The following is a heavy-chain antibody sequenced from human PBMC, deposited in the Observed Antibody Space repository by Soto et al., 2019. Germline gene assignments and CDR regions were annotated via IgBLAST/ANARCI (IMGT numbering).Heavy chain of an antibody. CDR1: GGSITGGSISSTTYY. J-gene: IGHJ4*02. V-gene: IGHV4-39*01. D-gene: IGHD3-10*01. Sequence: PSETLSLTCTVSGGSITGGSISSTTYYWGWMRQPPGKGLEWIASFFIGGNTYYNPSLKSRVTTSVDTSKNQFSLKLSSVTAADTAVYYCARPMNYNDYLDYWGQGTLVTVSS. CDR3: ARPMNYNDYLDY. CDR2: FFIGGNT.